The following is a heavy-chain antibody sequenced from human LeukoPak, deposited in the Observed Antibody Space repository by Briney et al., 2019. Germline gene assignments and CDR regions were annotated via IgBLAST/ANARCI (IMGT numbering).Heavy chain of an antibody. CDR1: GFTFDDYA. D-gene: IGHD6-13*01. V-gene: IGHV3-9*01. Sequence: PGRSLRVSCAASGFTFDDYAMHWVRQAPGKGLEWVSGISWNSGSIDYADSVKGRFTISRDNAKNSLYLQMNSLRAEDTALYYCAKDMQQYSSSWYPIWGQGTMVTVSS. CDR2: ISWNSGSI. J-gene: IGHJ3*02. CDR3: AKDMQQYSSSWYPI.